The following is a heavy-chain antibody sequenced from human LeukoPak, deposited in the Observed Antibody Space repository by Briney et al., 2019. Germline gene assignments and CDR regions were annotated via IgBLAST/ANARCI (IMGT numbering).Heavy chain of an antibody. Sequence: ASVNVSCKASGYTFTNYGISWVRQAPGQGLEWMGWISVYNGKPNYAQKLHGRVTMTTDTSTSTAYMELRSLRSADTAVYYCARDAYTPRYYYYMDVWGKGTTVTVSS. CDR2: ISVYNGKP. CDR1: GYTFTNYG. V-gene: IGHV1-18*01. J-gene: IGHJ6*03. CDR3: ARDAYTPRYYYYMDV. D-gene: IGHD3-16*01.